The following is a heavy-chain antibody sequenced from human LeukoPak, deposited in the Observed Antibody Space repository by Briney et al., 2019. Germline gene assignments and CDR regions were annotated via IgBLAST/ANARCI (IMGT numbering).Heavy chain of an antibody. CDR3: ARGYYDSSGYYQNFDY. D-gene: IGHD3-22*01. J-gene: IGHJ4*02. CDR1: GVSFNDYY. Sequence: SETLSLTCAVSGVSFNDYYWSWVRQTPGKGLEWIGRIYTSGSTNYNPSLKSRVTISVDTSKNQFSLKLSSVTAADTAVYYCARGYYDSSGYYQNFDYWGQGTLVTVSS. V-gene: IGHV4-4*07. CDR2: IYTSGST.